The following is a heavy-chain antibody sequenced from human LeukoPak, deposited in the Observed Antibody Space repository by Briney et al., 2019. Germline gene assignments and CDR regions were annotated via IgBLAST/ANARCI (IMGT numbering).Heavy chain of an antibody. CDR2: INPSGGST. D-gene: IGHD6-13*01. CDR1: GYTITSYY. CDR3: ARDLATAAGFDY. Sequence: ASVKVSCKASGYTITSYYMHWVRQAPGQGLEWMGIINPSGGSTSYAQKFQGRVTMTRDMSTSTVYMELSSLRSEDTAVYYCARDLATAAGFDYWGQGTLVTVSS. J-gene: IGHJ4*02. V-gene: IGHV1-46*01.